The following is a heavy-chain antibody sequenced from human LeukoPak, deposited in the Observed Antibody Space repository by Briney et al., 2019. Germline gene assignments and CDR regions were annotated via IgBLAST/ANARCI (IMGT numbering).Heavy chain of an antibody. V-gene: IGHV3-30-3*01. D-gene: IGHD3-3*01. Sequence: GGSLRLSCAASGFTFSNYAMYWVRQAPGKGLEWVAVISYDGSNKYYADSVKGRFTISRDNSKNTLYLQMNSLRAEDTAVYYCARSAQRYYDFWSGFLDDFDYWGQGTLVTVSS. CDR2: ISYDGSNK. J-gene: IGHJ4*02. CDR1: GFTFSNYA. CDR3: ARSAQRYYDFWSGFLDDFDY.